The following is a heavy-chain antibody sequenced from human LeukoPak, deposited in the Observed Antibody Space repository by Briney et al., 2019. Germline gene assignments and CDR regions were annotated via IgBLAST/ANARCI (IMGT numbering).Heavy chain of an antibody. CDR1: GFIFSSYS. D-gene: IGHD2-15*01. CDR3: AKAGAVVVVAAKYFDY. Sequence: PGGSLRLSCAASGFIFSSYSMNWVRQAPGKGLEWVSYISSSSSSIYYADSVKGRFTISRDNSKNTLYLQMNSLRAEDTAVYYCAKAGAVVVVAAKYFDYWGQGTLVTVSS. V-gene: IGHV3-48*01. CDR2: ISSSSSSI. J-gene: IGHJ4*02.